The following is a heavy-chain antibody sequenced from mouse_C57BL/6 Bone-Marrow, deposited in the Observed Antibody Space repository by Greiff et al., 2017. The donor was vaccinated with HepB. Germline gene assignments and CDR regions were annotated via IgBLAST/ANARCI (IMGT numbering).Heavy chain of an antibody. V-gene: IGHV6-3*01. D-gene: IGHD1-1*02. J-gene: IGHJ4*01. CDR1: GFTFSNYW. CDR3: TGAWFFYAMDY. Sequence: EVMLVESGGGLVQPGGSMKLSCVASGFTFSNYWMNWVRQSPEQGLEWVAQIRLKSDNYATHYAESVIGRFTISRDDSKSSVYLQMNNLRSEDTGIYYCTGAWFFYAMDYWGQGTSVTVSS. CDR2: IRLKSDNYAT.